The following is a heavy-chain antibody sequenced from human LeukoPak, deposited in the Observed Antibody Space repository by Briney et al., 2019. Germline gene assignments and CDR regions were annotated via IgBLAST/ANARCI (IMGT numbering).Heavy chain of an antibody. Sequence: PSETLSLTCTVSGGSISSGGYYRSWIRQHPGEGLEWIGYIYYTGTTYYNPSLKSRLTISVDTSKNQFSLKLSPVTAADTAVYYCARSGAAWKPPTYFQDWGQGTLVTVSS. D-gene: IGHD1-1*01. V-gene: IGHV4-31*03. CDR2: IYYTGTT. CDR3: ARSGAAWKPPTYFQD. J-gene: IGHJ1*01. CDR1: GGSISSGGYY.